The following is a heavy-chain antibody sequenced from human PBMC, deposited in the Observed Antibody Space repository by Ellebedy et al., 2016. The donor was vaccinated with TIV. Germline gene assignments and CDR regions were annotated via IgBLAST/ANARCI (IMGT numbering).Heavy chain of an antibody. J-gene: IGHJ4*02. CDR3: ARDQWLGRAYYFDF. V-gene: IGHV3-21*01. Sequence: GGSLRLSCAASGFTFSSYGMHWVRQAPGKGLEWVSSISSSSSYIYYADSVKGRFAISRDNAKNSLYLQMNSLRAEDTAVYYCARDQWLGRAYYFDFWGQGTLVTVSS. D-gene: IGHD6-19*01. CDR1: GFTFSSYG. CDR2: ISSSSSYI.